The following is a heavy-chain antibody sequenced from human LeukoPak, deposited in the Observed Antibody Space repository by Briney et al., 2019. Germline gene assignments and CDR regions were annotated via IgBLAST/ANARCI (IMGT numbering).Heavy chain of an antibody. Sequence: GASVKVSCKASRYIFNTYYVHWVRQAPGQGLQWTGIINPTSGRTSYAQIFQGRVTLTRDMSTSTLYMDLSSLKSEDTAMYYCASGGKYRGGAFDIWAQGTMVIVS. V-gene: IGHV1-46*02. CDR1: RYIFNTYY. J-gene: IGHJ3*02. CDR2: INPTSGRT. D-gene: IGHD1-26*01. CDR3: ASGGKYRGGAFDI.